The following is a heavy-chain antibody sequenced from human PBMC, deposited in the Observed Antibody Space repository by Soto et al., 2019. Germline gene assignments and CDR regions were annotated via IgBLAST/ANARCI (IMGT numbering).Heavy chain of an antibody. CDR2: IYSSGST. CDR3: ARGPSVTSPFGRIIMSNYGLDV. V-gene: IGHV3-53*01. D-gene: IGHD3-16*01. Sequence: PGGSLRLSCAASGFTVSTNYMSWVRQAPGKGLEWVAVIYSSGSTYYADSVKGRFTISRDNSKNTLSLQMNSLRAEDTAVYHCARGPSVTSPFGRIIMSNYGLDVWGQGTTVTVSS. CDR1: GFTVSTNY. J-gene: IGHJ6*02.